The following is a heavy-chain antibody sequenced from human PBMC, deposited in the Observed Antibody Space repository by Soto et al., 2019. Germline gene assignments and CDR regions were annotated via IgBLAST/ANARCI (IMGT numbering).Heavy chain of an antibody. CDR2: IYNSGST. J-gene: IGHJ3*02. D-gene: IGHD3-22*01. CDR3: AREDHYDISGYYQI. V-gene: IGHV4-30-4*01. CDR1: GVSISRGDCY. Sequence: QVLLHESGPGLVKPSQTLSLTCAVSGVSISRGDCYWSWIRQPPGKGLEWIGHIYNSGSTYYKPSLKSRVTISIDTSENHFSLKLSSVTAADTAVYYCAREDHYDISGYYQIWGQGTMVTVSS.